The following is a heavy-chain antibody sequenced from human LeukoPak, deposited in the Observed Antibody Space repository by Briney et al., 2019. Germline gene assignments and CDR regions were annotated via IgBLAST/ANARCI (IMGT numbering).Heavy chain of an antibody. D-gene: IGHD4/OR15-4a*01. V-gene: IGHV4-34*01. CDR3: GREFGAPRRGYYYYMDV. CDR1: GGSFSGYY. Sequence: PSETLSLTCAVYGGSFSGYYWSWIRQPPGKGLEWIGEINHSGSTNYNPSLKSRVTITVDTSKNQFSLKLSSVTAADTAVYYCGREFGAPRRGYYYYMDVWGKGTTVTVSS. CDR2: INHSGST. J-gene: IGHJ6*03.